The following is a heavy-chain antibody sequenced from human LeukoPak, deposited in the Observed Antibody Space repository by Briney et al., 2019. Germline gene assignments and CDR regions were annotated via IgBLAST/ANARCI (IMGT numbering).Heavy chain of an antibody. Sequence: GASVTVSCKASGYTFTSYYMHWVRQAPGQGLEWMGIINPSGGNTSYAEKFQGRVTMTRDMSTSTVHMELSSLRSEDTAVYYCAREPGIAGRYYFDYWGQGTLVTVSS. CDR3: AREPGIAGRYYFDY. CDR1: GYTFTSYY. V-gene: IGHV1-46*01. D-gene: IGHD6-13*01. CDR2: INPSGGNT. J-gene: IGHJ4*02.